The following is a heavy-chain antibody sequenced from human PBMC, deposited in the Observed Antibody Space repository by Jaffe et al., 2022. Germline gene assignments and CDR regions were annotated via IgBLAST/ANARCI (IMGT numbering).Heavy chain of an antibody. CDR2: ISGSGGST. D-gene: IGHD3-16*02. J-gene: IGHJ4*02. CDR1: GFTFSSYA. V-gene: IGHV3-23*01. CDR3: ATSPGMITFGGVIPQAFGY. Sequence: EVQLLESGGGLVQPGGSLRLSCAASGFTFSSYAMSWVRQAPGKGLEWVSAISGSGGSTYYADSVKGRFTISRDNSKNTLYLQMNSLRAEDTAVYYCATSPGMITFGGVIPQAFGYWGQGTLVTVSS.